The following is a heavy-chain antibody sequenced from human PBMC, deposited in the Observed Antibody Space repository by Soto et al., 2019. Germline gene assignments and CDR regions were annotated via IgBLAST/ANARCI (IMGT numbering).Heavy chain of an antibody. Sequence: SETLSLTCTVSGGSISSYYWSWIRQPPGKGLEWIGYIYYSGSTNYNPSLKSRVTISIDPSKNQFSLKLSSVTAADTAVYYCARGSYDILTGYYIPIGFDYWGQGTLVTVSS. V-gene: IGHV4-59*01. D-gene: IGHD3-9*01. J-gene: IGHJ4*02. CDR1: GGSISSYY. CDR3: ARGSYDILTGYYIPIGFDY. CDR2: IYYSGST.